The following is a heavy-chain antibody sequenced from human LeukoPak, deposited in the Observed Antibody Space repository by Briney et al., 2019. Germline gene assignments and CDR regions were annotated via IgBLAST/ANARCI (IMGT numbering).Heavy chain of an antibody. Sequence: SETLSLTCTVSGGSISSSSYYWGWIRQPPGKGLEWIGSIYYSGSTYYNPSLKSRVTISVDTSKNQFSLKLSSVTAADTAVYYCARANLLRGFTSGLYYYFYIDVWGKGTTVAVSS. CDR1: GGSISSSSYY. CDR3: ARANLLRGFTSGLYYYFYIDV. J-gene: IGHJ6*03. V-gene: IGHV4-39*07. CDR2: IYYSGST. D-gene: IGHD2-15*01.